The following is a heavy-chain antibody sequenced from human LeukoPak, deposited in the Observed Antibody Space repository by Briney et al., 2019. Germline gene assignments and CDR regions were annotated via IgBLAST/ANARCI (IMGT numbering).Heavy chain of an antibody. CDR1: GYTFTSYG. D-gene: IGHD3-22*01. V-gene: IGHV1-18*01. CDR3: ARVARYYDSSGYIELLYYFDY. J-gene: IGHJ4*02. CDR2: ISAYNGNT. Sequence: EASVKVSCKASGYTFTSYGISWVRQAPGQGLEWMGWISAYNGNTNYAQKLQGRVTMTTDTSTSTAYMELRSLRSDDTAVYYCARVARYYDSSGYIELLYYFDYWGQGTLVTVSS.